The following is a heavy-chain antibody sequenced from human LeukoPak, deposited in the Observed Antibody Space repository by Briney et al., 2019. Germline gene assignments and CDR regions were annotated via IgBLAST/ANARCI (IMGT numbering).Heavy chain of an antibody. Sequence: PSQTLSLTCTVSGGSISSGNYYWSWLRQPPGKGLVWIGYIYHSGSRYYNPSLKSRVTISVDTSKNQFSLKVSSVTDADTAVYYCARVTNNWFDPWGQGTLVTVSS. CDR1: GGSISSGNYY. CDR3: ARVTNNWFDP. V-gene: IGHV4-30-4*01. CDR2: IYHSGSR. J-gene: IGHJ5*02.